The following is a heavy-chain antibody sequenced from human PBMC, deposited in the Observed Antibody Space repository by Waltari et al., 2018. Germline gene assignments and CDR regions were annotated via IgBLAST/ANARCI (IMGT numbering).Heavy chain of an antibody. D-gene: IGHD6-13*01. CDR1: GYTFTSYY. J-gene: IGHJ6*02. CDR3: ASVPIAAAGTAYYGMDV. Sequence: QVQLVQSGAEVKKPGASVKVSCKASGYTFTSYYMHWVRQAPGQGLEWMGIINPRGGSTSYAQKFQGRVTMTRDTSTSTVYMELSSLRSEDTAVYYCASVPIAAAGTAYYGMDVWGQGTTVTVSS. V-gene: IGHV1-46*01. CDR2: INPRGGST.